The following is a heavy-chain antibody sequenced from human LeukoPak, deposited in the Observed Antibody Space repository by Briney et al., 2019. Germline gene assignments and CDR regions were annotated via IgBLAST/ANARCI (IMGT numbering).Heavy chain of an antibody. CDR3: ARVQSAAARGFDY. CDR1: GYSISSGYY. D-gene: IGHD5-18*01. Sequence: SETLSLTCAVSGYSISSGYYWGWIRQPPGKGLEWIGSIYHSGSTYYNPSRKSRVTISVDTSKNQFSLKLSSVTAADTAVYYCARVQSAAARGFDYWGQGTLVTVSS. V-gene: IGHV4-38-2*01. J-gene: IGHJ4*02. CDR2: IYHSGST.